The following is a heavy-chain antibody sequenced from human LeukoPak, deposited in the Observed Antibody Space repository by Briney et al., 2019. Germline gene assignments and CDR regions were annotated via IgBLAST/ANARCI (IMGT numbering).Heavy chain of an antibody. V-gene: IGHV3-23*01. CDR1: GFTFSSYA. CDR2: ISGSGGST. J-gene: IGHJ4*02. Sequence: PGGSLRLSCAASGFTFSSYAMSWVRQAPGKGLEWVSAISGSGGSTYYADSVKGRFTISRDNSKNTLYLQMNSLRAEDTAVYYCASCIAVAGNAFDYWGQGTLVTVSS. D-gene: IGHD6-19*01. CDR3: ASCIAVAGNAFDY.